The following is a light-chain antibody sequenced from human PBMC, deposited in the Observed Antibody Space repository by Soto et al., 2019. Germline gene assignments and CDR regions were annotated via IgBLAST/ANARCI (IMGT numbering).Light chain of an antibody. V-gene: IGKV3D-15*01. CDR2: GAS. CDR1: QSVSSN. CDR3: QQYNNWPPWT. J-gene: IGKJ1*01. Sequence: EIVMTQSPATLSVSPGERATLSCRASQSVSSNLAWYQQKPGQAPRLLIYGASTRDTGVPTRFSGSGSGTEFTLTITNLQSEDFAVYYCQQYNNWPPWTFGQGTKVEIK.